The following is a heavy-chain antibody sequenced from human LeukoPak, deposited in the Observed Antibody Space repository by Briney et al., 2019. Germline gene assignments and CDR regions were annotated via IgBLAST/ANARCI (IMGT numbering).Heavy chain of an antibody. CDR1: GYTFTSYA. J-gene: IGHJ6*03. CDR2: INPNGGGT. Sequence: GASVKVSCKASGYTFTSYAMHWVRQAPGQGLEWMGWINPNGGGTNYAQKFQGRVTMTRDTSISTAYMELSRLRSDDTAVYYCARVKKTTVTTHYYYYMDVWGKGTTVTVSS. D-gene: IGHD4-11*01. V-gene: IGHV1-2*02. CDR3: ARVKKTTVTTHYYYYMDV.